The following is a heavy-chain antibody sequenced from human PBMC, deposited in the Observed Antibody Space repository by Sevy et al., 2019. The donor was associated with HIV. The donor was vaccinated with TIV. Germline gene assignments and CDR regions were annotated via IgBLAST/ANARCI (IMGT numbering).Heavy chain of an antibody. Sequence: GGSLRLSCAASGFTFSSYAMHWVRQAPGKGLEWVAVISYDGSNKYYAVSVNVRFTISRDNSKNTLYLQMNSLRAEDTAVYYCAHGVAAAAPFDYWGQGTLVTVSS. D-gene: IGHD6-13*01. CDR1: GFTFSSYA. J-gene: IGHJ4*02. CDR3: AHGVAAAAPFDY. V-gene: IGHV3-30-3*01. CDR2: ISYDGSNK.